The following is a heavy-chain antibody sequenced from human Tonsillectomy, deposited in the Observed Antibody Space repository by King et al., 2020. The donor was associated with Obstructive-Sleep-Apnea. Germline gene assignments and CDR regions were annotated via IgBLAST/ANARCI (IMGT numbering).Heavy chain of an antibody. D-gene: IGHD3-9*01. V-gene: IGHV4-59*01. CDR1: GGSISSYY. CDR3: ARGDYDILTGWYYFDY. CDR2: IYYSGST. Sequence: VPLQESGPGLVKPSETLSLTCTVSGGSISSYYWSWLRQPPGKGLEWIGYIYYSGSTNYNPSLKSRVTISVDTSKNQFSLKLSSVTAADTAVYYCARGDYDILTGWYYFDYWGQGTLVTVSS. J-gene: IGHJ4*02.